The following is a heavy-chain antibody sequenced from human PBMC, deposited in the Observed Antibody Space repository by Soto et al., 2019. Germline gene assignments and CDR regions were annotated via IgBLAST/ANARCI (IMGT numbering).Heavy chain of an antibody. D-gene: IGHD7-27*01. CDR3: AKGGSMGMEVDAFDI. V-gene: IGHV3-23*01. Sequence: GGSLRLSCEASGFTFRSYDMSWVRQAPGKGLDWVSGISGSGGGSSGSGGSAYYADSVKGRFTISRDNSKNTLYLQMNILRADDTAVYYCAKGGSMGMEVDAFDIWGQGTTDTGSS. CDR2: ISGSGGGSSGSGGSA. CDR1: GFTFRSYD. J-gene: IGHJ3*02.